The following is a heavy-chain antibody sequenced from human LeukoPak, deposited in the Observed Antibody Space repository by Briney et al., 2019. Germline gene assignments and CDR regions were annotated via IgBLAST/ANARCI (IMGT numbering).Heavy chain of an antibody. CDR1: SASFSGYY. CDR2: INHSGST. J-gene: IGHJ5*02. D-gene: IGHD3-3*01. Sequence: SQTLSLTCAVYSASFSGYYSSWIRQPPGKWREWIAEINHSGSTNYNPSLKSRVTISVDTSKNQFSLKLSSVTAADTAVYYCARGRAYYDFWSGYYNWFDAWGQGTLVTVSS. CDR3: ARGRAYYDFWSGYYNWFDA. V-gene: IGHV4-34*01.